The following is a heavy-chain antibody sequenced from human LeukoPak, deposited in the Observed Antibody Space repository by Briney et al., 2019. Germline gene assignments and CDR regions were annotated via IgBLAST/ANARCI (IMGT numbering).Heavy chain of an antibody. D-gene: IGHD4-11*01. CDR1: GESISTYY. V-gene: IGHV4-59*08. J-gene: IGHJ2*01. CDR3: ESLAIYSDYPTNWYFDL. CDR2: IYYSGST. Sequence: SETLPLTCTLSGESISTYYWSWIRQPPGKGLEWIAYIYYSGSTNYNPSLKSRVTISVDTSKNQFSLKLSSVTAEGAVVYYCESLAIYSDYPTNWYFDLWGRGTLVTVSS.